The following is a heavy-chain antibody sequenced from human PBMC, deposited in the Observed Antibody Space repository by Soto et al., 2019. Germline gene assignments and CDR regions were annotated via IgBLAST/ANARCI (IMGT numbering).Heavy chain of an antibody. CDR2: IYHTGRT. CDR3: ARGGVGFCSVDTCYPSPFGY. Sequence: PSETLSLTCTVSGDSISRNSYYWGWVRQPPGKGLEWIGSIYHTGRTNHNPSLRSRVTISVDTSKNQFSLKLSSVTAADTAVYYCARGGVGFCSVDTCYPSPFGYWGQGTPVTVSS. V-gene: IGHV4-39*07. J-gene: IGHJ4*02. D-gene: IGHD2-15*01. CDR1: GDSISRNSYY.